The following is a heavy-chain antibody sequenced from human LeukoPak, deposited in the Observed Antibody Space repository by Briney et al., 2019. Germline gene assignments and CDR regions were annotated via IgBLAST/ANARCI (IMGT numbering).Heavy chain of an antibody. V-gene: IGHV3-9*01. CDR3: AKDHYYDSSGYSFDY. CDR2: ISWNSGSI. CDR1: GFTFDDYA. Sequence: GGSLRLSCAASGFTFDDYAMHWVRQAPGKGLEWVSGISWNSGSIGYADSVKGRFTISRDNAKNSLYLQMNSLRAEDTALYYCAKDHYYDSSGYSFDYWGQGTLVTVSS. J-gene: IGHJ4*02. D-gene: IGHD3-22*01.